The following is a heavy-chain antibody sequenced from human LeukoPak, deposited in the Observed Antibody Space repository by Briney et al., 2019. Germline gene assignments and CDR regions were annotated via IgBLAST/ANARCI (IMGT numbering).Heavy chain of an antibody. D-gene: IGHD4-23*01. Sequence: PSETLSLTCAVYGGSFSGYSWSWIRQPPGKGLEWIGYIYHSGSTYYNPSLKSRVTISVDRSKNQFSLKLSSVTAADTAVYCCARAAMTTVVTLGCFDPWGQGTLVTVSS. V-gene: IGHV4-30-2*01. CDR1: GGSFSGYS. CDR3: ARAAMTTVVTLGCFDP. J-gene: IGHJ5*02. CDR2: IYHSGST.